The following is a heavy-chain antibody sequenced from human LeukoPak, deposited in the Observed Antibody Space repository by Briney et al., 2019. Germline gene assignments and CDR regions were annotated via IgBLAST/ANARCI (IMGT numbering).Heavy chain of an antibody. J-gene: IGHJ4*02. D-gene: IGHD3-22*01. Sequence: PSETLSLTCTVSGGSISSGGYYWSWIRQPPGKGLEWIGYIYHSGSTYYNPSLKSRVTISVDRSKNQFSLKLSSVTAADTAVYYCAREGDSSGLSRANYFDYWGQGTLVTVSS. CDR2: IYHSGST. CDR3: AREGDSSGLSRANYFDY. V-gene: IGHV4-30-2*01. CDR1: GGSISSGGYY.